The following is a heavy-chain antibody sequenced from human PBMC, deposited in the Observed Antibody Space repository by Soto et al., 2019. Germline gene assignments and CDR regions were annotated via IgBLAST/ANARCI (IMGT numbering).Heavy chain of an antibody. CDR2: IYPGDSDT. V-gene: IGHV5-51*01. J-gene: IGHJ6*02. CDR1: GYSFTSYW. Sequence: PGESLKISCKGSGYSFTSYWIGWVRQMPGKGLEWMGIIYPGDSDTRYSPSFQGQVTISADKSISTAYLQWSSLKTSDTAMYYCARTSAAGKYYYGMHVWGQGTTVTVSS. CDR3: ARTSAAGKYYYGMHV. D-gene: IGHD6-13*01.